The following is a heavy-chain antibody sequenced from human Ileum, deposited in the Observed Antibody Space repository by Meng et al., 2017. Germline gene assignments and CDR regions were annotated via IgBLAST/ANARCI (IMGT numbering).Heavy chain of an antibody. J-gene: IGHJ4*02. Sequence: QVQLQVPGPELVRPSETLSLICTVSGGSVSRAGYQWGWIRQPPGKGLEWIGYASTNYNPSLKSRVTISLDTSRNQFSLSLSSVTAADTAVYYCARDHMGSLDYWGQGILVTVSS. CDR1: GGSVSRAGYQ. D-gene: IGHD1-26*01. CDR3: ARDHMGSLDY. V-gene: IGHV4-61*08. CDR2: AST.